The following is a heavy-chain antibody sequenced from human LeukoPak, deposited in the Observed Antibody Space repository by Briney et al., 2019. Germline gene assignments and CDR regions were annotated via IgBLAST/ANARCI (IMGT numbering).Heavy chain of an antibody. V-gene: IGHV3-21*01. J-gene: IGHJ4*02. CDR1: GFTFSSYS. CDR2: ISSSSYI. Sequence: GGSLRLSCAASGFTFSSYSMNWVRQAPGKGLEWVSSISSSSYIYYADSVKGRFTISRDNAKNSLYLQMNSLRAEDTAAYYCARDPTQLGYFDYWGQGTLVTVSS. CDR3: ARDPTQLGYFDY. D-gene: IGHD1-1*01.